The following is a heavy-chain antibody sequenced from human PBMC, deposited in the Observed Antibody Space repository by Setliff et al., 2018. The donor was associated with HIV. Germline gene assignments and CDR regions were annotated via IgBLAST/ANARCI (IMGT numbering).Heavy chain of an antibody. CDR3: ARKFRPGHGVDV. CDR2: IDRDGSET. J-gene: IGHJ6*02. Sequence: AGGSLRLSCAASGFSFSRYWMSWVRQAPGKGLEWVASIDRDGSETNYVDSVKGRFTIFRDNAKSSMYLQMNSLRVEDTAIYYCARKFRPGHGVDVWGQGTTVTVSS. V-gene: IGHV3-7*01. D-gene: IGHD3-10*01. CDR1: GFSFSRYW.